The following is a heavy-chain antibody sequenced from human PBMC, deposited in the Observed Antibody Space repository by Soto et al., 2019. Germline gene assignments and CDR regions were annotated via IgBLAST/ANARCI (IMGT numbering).Heavy chain of an antibody. CDR1: GYTFTGYY. V-gene: IGHV1-2*04. D-gene: IGHD3-3*01. Sequence: ASVKVSCKASGYTFTGYYMHWVRQAPGQGLEWMGWINPNSGGTNYAQKFQGWVTMTRDTSISTAYMELSRLRSDDTAVYYCARAWYYGFWSGYYGPTSDYYGMDVWGEGTTVTV. CDR3: ARAWYYGFWSGYYGPTSDYYGMDV. CDR2: INPNSGGT. J-gene: IGHJ6*02.